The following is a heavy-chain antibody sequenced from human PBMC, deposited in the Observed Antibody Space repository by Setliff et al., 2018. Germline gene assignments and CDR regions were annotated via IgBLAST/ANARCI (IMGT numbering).Heavy chain of an antibody. CDR2: IYTSGNI. CDR3: AREGGEYSDYNGADS. J-gene: IGHJ4*02. D-gene: IGHD5-12*01. V-gene: IGHV4-61*09. CDR1: GGSISSGSYY. Sequence: SETLSLTCTVSGGSISSGSYYWSWIRQPAGKGLEWIGHIYTSGNILYNPSLNSRVTMSVDTSKNEVALKVTSVTAADTAVYYCAREGGEYSDYNGADSWSQGTLVTVSS.